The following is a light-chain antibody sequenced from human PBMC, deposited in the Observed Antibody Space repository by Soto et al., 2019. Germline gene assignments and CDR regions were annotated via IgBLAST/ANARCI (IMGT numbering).Light chain of an antibody. V-gene: IGKV3-20*01. CDR1: QTINNN. Sequence: THAPATLSVNPGERATLSCRASQTINNNIAWYQLKDGQVPRLLIYGASNRAAGVPDRFSGSGSGTDFTLTITRLEPEDFAVYYCQQYGTSLRGTFGQGTKVDIK. CDR2: GAS. CDR3: QQYGTSLRGT. J-gene: IGKJ1*01.